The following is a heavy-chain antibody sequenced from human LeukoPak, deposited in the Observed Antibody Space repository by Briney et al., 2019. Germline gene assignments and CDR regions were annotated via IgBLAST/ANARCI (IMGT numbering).Heavy chain of an antibody. D-gene: IGHD4-17*01. CDR1: GFSFSSHG. CDR2: IWYDGSNK. J-gene: IGHJ4*02. V-gene: IGHV3-30*02. Sequence: GGSLRLSCAASGFSFSSHGFYWVRQAPGKGLEWVALIWYDGSNKYYADSVKGRFTISRDNSKNTLYLQMNSLRAEDTAVYYCAKVDYGDYGIFDYWGQGTLVTVSS. CDR3: AKVDYGDYGIFDY.